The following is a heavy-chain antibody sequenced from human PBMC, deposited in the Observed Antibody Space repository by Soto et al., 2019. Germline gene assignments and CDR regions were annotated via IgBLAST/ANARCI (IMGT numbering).Heavy chain of an antibody. D-gene: IGHD1-26*01. CDR2: IIPIFGTA. V-gene: IGHV1-69*13. CDR3: ARDVRSGSYYAADAFDI. J-gene: IGHJ3*02. CDR1: GGAFSSYA. Sequence: SVKVSCKASGGAFSSYAISWVRQAPGQGLEWMGGIIPIFGTANYAQKFQGRVTITADESTSTAYMELSSLRSEDMAVYYCARDVRSGSYYAADAFDIWGQGTMVTVSS.